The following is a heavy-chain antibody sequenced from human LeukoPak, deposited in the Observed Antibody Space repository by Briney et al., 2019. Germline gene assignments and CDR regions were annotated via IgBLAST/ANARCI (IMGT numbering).Heavy chain of an antibody. CDR1: GGSFSGNY. CDR3: ARGPSERYYESSGYYYFDH. CDR2: INHGGST. V-gene: IGHV4-34*01. Sequence: SETLSLTSAVYGGSFSGNYWSWIRQPPGKGLEWMGEINHGGSTNYNPSLKSRVTISVDTSKNHFSLKLTSVTAADTAVYYCARGPSERYYESSGYYYFDHWGQGTLVTVSS. D-gene: IGHD3-22*01. J-gene: IGHJ4*02.